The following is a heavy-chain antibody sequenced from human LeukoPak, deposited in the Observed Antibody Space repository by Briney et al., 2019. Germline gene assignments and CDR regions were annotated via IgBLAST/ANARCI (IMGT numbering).Heavy chain of an antibody. CDR3: ARDPVGQLWSFDY. Sequence: AAVTVSCKPSRYTFTTNAINWVRQAPGQGLEWMGWINTNTGHPTYVQGFTGRFVFSLDTSVSTAYLQISSLKAEDTAVYFCARDPVGQLWSFDYWGQGTLVTVSS. J-gene: IGHJ4*02. CDR2: INTNTGHP. D-gene: IGHD3-16*01. V-gene: IGHV7-4-1*02. CDR1: RYTFTTNA.